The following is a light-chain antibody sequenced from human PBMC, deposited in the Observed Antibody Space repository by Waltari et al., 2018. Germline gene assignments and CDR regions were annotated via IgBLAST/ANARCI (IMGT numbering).Light chain of an antibody. J-gene: IGLJ3*02. CDR1: SGSIASNF. CDR3: QSYDGSGSWL. CDR2: EDH. V-gene: IGLV6-57*04. Sequence: FMLTQPHSVSESPGKTITISCTRSSGSIASNFVQWYQQRPGSAPTTVIYEDHQRPCGVPDRFSGAVDRSSNSASLTISGLKTEDEAEYYCQSYDGSGSWLFGGGTKLTVL.